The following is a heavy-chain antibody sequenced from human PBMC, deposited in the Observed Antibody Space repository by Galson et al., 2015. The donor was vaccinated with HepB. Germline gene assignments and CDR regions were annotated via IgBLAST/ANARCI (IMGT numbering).Heavy chain of an antibody. CDR1: GYTFTSNG. D-gene: IGHD2-2*01. Sequence: SVKDSCKASGYTFTSNGISWVRQTPRQGLECLGWISAYGGNTKYAQRYQGRITMTRDTSTSTAYVELRRLGSDDTAVYYCARDRGYRFDYWGQGTLVTVSS. CDR2: ISAYGGNT. V-gene: IGHV1-18*04. J-gene: IGHJ4*02. CDR3: ARDRGYRFDY.